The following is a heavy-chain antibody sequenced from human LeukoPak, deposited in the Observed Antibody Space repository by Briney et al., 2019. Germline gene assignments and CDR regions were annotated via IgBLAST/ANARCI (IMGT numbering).Heavy chain of an antibody. CDR3: AKLSFSNDYGDYGWFDP. CDR2: ISGSGGST. CDR1: GFTFSSYG. D-gene: IGHD4-17*01. Sequence: GGSLRLSCAASGFTFSSYGMSWVRQAPGKGLEWVSAISGSGGSTYYADSVKGRFTISRDNSKNTLYLQMNSLRAEDTAVYYCAKLSFSNDYGDYGWFDPWGQGTLVTVSS. J-gene: IGHJ5*02. V-gene: IGHV3-23*01.